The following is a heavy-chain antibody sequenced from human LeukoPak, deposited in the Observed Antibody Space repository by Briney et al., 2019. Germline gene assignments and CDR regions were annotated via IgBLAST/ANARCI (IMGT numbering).Heavy chain of an antibody. V-gene: IGHV1-3*01. D-gene: IGHD5-12*01. CDR3: ARWGGGYDPWVDY. CDR1: GYTFTSYA. CDR2: INAGNGNT. Sequence: ASVKVSCKASGYTFTSYAMHWVRQAPGQRLEWMGWINAGNGNTKYSQKFQGRVTMTTDTSTSTAYMELRSLRSDDTAVYYCARWGGGYDPWVDYWGQGTLVTVSS. J-gene: IGHJ4*02.